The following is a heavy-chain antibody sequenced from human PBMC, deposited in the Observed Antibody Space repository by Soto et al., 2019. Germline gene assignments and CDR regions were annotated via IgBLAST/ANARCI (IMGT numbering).Heavy chain of an antibody. D-gene: IGHD4-17*01. CDR1: GFNLSSSA. Sequence: QVQLVESGGGVVQPGRSLRLSCAASGFNLSSSAMHWVRQAPGKGLEWVAGISYDGGRKYYADSVKGRFTFSRDNSQNTLYLQMNSLRGEDTGVYYCARDTPADSGDSPFDYWGQGTLVTVSS. J-gene: IGHJ4*02. CDR3: ARDTPADSGDSPFDY. V-gene: IGHV3-30-3*01. CDR2: ISYDGGRK.